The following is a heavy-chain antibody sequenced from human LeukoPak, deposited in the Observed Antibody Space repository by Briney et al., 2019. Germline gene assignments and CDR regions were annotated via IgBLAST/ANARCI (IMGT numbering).Heavy chain of an antibody. V-gene: IGHV4-39*01. J-gene: IGHJ4*02. CDR2: IYYSGST. CDR3: ARLIYGSGSYPLYDY. CDR1: GASISSSSYG. D-gene: IGHD3-10*01. Sequence: KSSETLSLTCTVSGASISSSSYGWAWLRQPPGKGLEWIGSIYYSGSTYYNPSLKSLFTISVDTSKNQFSLKLTSVTAADTAVYYCARLIYGSGSYPLYDYWGQGTLVTVSS.